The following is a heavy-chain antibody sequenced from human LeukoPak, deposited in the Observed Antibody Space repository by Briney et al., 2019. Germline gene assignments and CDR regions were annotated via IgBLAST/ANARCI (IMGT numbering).Heavy chain of an antibody. V-gene: IGHV3-30-3*01. CDR2: ISYDGSNK. CDR1: GFTFSSYA. Sequence: QPGGSLRLSCAASGFTFSSYAMHWVRQAPGKGLEWVAVISYDGSNKYYADSVKGRFTISRDNSKNTLYLQMNSLRAEDTAVYYCARDSYGMDVWGQGTRSPSP. J-gene: IGHJ6*02. CDR3: ARDSYGMDV.